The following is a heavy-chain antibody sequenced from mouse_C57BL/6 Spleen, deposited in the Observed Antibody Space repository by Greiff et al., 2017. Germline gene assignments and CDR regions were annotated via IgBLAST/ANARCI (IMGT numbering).Heavy chain of an antibody. CDR3: TRESRDYAMDY. CDR1: GFTFSSYA. CDR2: ISSGGDYI. V-gene: IGHV5-9-1*02. Sequence: EVKLMESGEGLVKPGGSLKLSCAASGFTFSSYAMSWVRQTPEKRLEWVAYISSGGDYIYYADTVKGRFTISRDNARNTLYLQMSSLKSEDTAMYYCTRESRDYAMDYWGQGTSVTVSS. J-gene: IGHJ4*01.